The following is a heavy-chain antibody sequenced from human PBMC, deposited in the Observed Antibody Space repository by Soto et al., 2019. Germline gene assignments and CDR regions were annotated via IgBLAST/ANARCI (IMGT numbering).Heavy chain of an antibody. CDR2: IIPILGIT. CDR1: GDTFSSYS. D-gene: IGHD4-4*01. Sequence: QVHLVQSGAEVEKPGSSVKVSCKASGDTFSSYSFTWVRQAPGQGLEWMGRIIPILGITNYAQKFQGRVTITADKSTSTAYMELSSLRSEDTALYYCATDKDSTYDYWGQGTLVTVSS. J-gene: IGHJ4*02. CDR3: ATDKDSTYDY. V-gene: IGHV1-69*08.